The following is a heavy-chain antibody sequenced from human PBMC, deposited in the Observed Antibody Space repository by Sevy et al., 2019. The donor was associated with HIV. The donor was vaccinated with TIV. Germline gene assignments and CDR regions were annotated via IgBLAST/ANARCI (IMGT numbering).Heavy chain of an antibody. J-gene: IGHJ6*02. CDR1: GFTFSSYD. D-gene: IGHD5-12*01. CDR3: AREGGYTDQGMDV. Sequence: GGSLRLSCAASGFTFSSYDMNWVRQAPGKGLEWVSYISSSSSNIYYADSVKGRFTISRDNAKNSLSVQMNSMRAEDTAVYYCAREGGYTDQGMDVWGQRTPVTVFS. CDR2: ISSSSSNI. V-gene: IGHV3-48*01.